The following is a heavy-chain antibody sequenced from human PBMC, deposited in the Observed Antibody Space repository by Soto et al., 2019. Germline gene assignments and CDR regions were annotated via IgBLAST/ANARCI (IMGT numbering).Heavy chain of an antibody. Sequence: GGSLRLSCAASGFTFSSYSMNWVRQAPGKGLEWVSSISSSSSYIYYADSVKGRFTISRDNAKNSLYLQMNSLRAEDTAVYYCATPAVDDAFDIWGQGTMVTVSS. D-gene: IGHD5-12*01. V-gene: IGHV3-21*01. CDR1: GFTFSSYS. CDR3: ATPAVDDAFDI. J-gene: IGHJ3*02. CDR2: ISSSSSYI.